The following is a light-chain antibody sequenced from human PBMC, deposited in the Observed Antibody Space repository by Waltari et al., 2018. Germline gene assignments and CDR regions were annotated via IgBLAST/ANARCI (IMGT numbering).Light chain of an antibody. Sequence: QSALTQPASASGSPGQSVTIFCAGTSNDVGGYNSVSWYHEHPGQAPRVLIYDVSDRPSGVSDRFSGSKSGNTASLTISGLQAEDEADYYCSSQSSNDVVLFGGGTKLTVL. CDR1: SNDVGGYNS. V-gene: IGLV2-14*01. J-gene: IGLJ2*01. CDR3: SSQSSNDVVL. CDR2: DVS.